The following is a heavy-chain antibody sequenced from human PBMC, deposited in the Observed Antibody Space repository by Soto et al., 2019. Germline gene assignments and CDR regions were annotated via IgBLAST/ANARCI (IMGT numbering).Heavy chain of an antibody. J-gene: IGHJ6*02. V-gene: IGHV3-30-3*01. CDR2: ISYDGSNK. CDR1: GFTFSSYA. Sequence: QVQLVESGGGVVQPGRSLRLSCAASGFTFSSYAMHWVRQAPGKGLEWVAVISYDGSNKYYADSLKGRFTISRDNSKNTLYLQMNSLRAEDTAVYYCARGKVAAAGTSRYDYGMDVWGQGTTVTVSS. D-gene: IGHD6-13*01. CDR3: ARGKVAAAGTSRYDYGMDV.